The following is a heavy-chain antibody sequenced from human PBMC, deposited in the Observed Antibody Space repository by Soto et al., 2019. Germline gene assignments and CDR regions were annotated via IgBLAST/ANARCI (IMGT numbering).Heavy chain of an antibody. D-gene: IGHD6-19*01. CDR3: ARHGGSGVDY. Sequence: QLQLQESGPGLVKPSETLSLTCTVSGGSISSSSYYWGWIRQPPGKGLEWIGSIYYSGSTYYNPSLKSRVTLSVDTSKNQFSLKLSSVTAADTAVYYCARHGGSGVDYWGQGTLVTVSS. V-gene: IGHV4-39*01. CDR1: GGSISSSSYY. J-gene: IGHJ4*02. CDR2: IYYSGST.